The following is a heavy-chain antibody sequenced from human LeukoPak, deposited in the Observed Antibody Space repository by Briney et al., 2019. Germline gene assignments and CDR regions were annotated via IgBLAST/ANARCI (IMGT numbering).Heavy chain of an antibody. D-gene: IGHD3-16*02. V-gene: IGHV3-30*02. CDR3: AKDGNYVWGSYRYTDYYYYMDV. CDR1: GFTFSSYG. J-gene: IGHJ6*03. Sequence: GGSLRLSCAASGFTFSSYGMHWVRQAPGKGLEWVAFIRYDGSNKYYADSVKGRFTISRDNSKNTLYLQMNSLRAEDTAVYYCAKDGNYVWGSYRYTDYYYYMDVWGKGTTVTVSS. CDR2: IRYDGSNK.